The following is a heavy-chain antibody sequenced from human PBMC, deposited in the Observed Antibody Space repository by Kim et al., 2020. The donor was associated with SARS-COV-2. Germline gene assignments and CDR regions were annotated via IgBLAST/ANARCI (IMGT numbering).Heavy chain of an antibody. V-gene: IGHV4-34*01. D-gene: IGHD6-13*01. CDR3: ARGQAVGARRIAAAGDWFDP. CDR2: INHSGST. Sequence: SETLSLTCAVYGGSFSGYYWSWIRQPPGKGLEWIGEINHSGSTNYNPSLKSRVTISVDTSKNQFSLKLSSVTAADTAVYYCARGQAVGARRIAAAGDWFDPWGQGTLVTVSS. J-gene: IGHJ5*02. CDR1: GGSFSGYY.